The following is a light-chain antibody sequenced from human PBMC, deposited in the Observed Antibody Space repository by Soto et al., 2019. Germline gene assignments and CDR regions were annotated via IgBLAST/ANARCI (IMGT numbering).Light chain of an antibody. V-gene: IGLV1-51*01. CDR2: DNN. CDR3: ATWDGSLPGEV. J-gene: IGLJ2*01. CDR1: SSNIGNNY. Sequence: QSVLTQSPSVSAAPGQQVTISCSGSSSNIGNNYVSWYQQLPGTAPKLLIYDNNKRPSGIPDRFSGSKSGTSGTLDITVLQTGDEADYYCATWDGSLPGEVFGGGTKLTVL.